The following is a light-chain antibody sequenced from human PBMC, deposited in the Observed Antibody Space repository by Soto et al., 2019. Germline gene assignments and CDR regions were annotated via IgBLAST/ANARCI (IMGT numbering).Light chain of an antibody. CDR3: EQYGTSPRT. CDR1: QSVRSSY. CDR2: GVS. J-gene: IGKJ1*01. Sequence: EIVLTQSPGTLSLSPGERATLSCRASQSVRSSYLAWYQQKLGQAPRLLIYGVSNSATGIPDRFSGSGSGTDFTLTISRLEPEDFAGYYGEQYGTSPRTFGQGTKVEIK. V-gene: IGKV3-20*01.